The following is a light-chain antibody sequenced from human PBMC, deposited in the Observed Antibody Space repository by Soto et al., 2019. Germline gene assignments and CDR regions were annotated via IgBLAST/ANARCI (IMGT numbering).Light chain of an antibody. V-gene: IGKV3-15*01. CDR3: QEYNNWPRT. J-gene: IGKJ1*01. CDR2: RAS. Sequence: EIVMTQSPATLSVSPGERATLSCRASQSVSSNLARYQQKPGQAPRLLIYRASTRATGIPARFSGSGSGTEFTLTISSLQSEDVAVYYWQEYNNWPRTFGHGTKVEIK. CDR1: QSVSSN.